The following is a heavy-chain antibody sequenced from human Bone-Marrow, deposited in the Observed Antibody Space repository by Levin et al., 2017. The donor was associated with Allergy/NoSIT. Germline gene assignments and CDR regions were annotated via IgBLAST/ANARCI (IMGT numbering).Heavy chain of an antibody. J-gene: IGHJ5*02. Sequence: GGSLRLSCQGSGYSFSNYWIGWVRQMPGKGLEWMGLIYPGDSDTRYSPSFQGQVTISADKSIITAYLQWSRLKASDTAIYYCARGGVSGSYKGYFDTWGQGTLVTVSS. V-gene: IGHV5-51*01. CDR2: IYPGDSDT. CDR3: ARGGVSGSYKGYFDT. D-gene: IGHD3-10*01. CDR1: GYSFSNYW.